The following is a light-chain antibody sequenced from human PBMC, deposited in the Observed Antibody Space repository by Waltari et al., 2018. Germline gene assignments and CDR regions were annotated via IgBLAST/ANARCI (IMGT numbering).Light chain of an antibody. CDR1: SSDFGNYTF. Sequence: QSALTQPPSASGSPGQSVTIPCPGTSSDFGNYTFVSWYQQHPGKAPKVIIYEVTKRSSGVPDRFSGSKSGNTASLTVSGLQAEDEADYYCSSFAGRWVFGGGTKLTVL. J-gene: IGLJ3*02. CDR2: EVT. CDR3: SSFAGRWV. V-gene: IGLV2-8*01.